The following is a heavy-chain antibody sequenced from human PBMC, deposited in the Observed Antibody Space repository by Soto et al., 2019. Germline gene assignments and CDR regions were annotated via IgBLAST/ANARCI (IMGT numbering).Heavy chain of an antibody. CDR1: SGSLSRRNW. CDR3: ATREANDGVHR. J-gene: IGHJ4*02. Sequence: SETLSLTCAVSSGSLSRRNWWSWVRQPPGRGLEWIGEIYQSGTTNYNASLKSRVTISMDKSKNQFSLNLSSVTAADTAVYYCATREANDGVHRGGQGTLVTVCS. V-gene: IGHV4-4*02. CDR2: IYQSGTT. D-gene: IGHD3-10*01.